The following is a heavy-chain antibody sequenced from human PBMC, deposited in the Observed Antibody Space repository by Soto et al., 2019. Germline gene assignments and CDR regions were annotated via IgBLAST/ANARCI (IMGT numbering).Heavy chain of an antibody. CDR3: ARDSRNLDWYFDL. V-gene: IGHV1-3*01. CDR2: INAGNGNT. J-gene: IGHJ2*01. CDR1: GYTFTSYA. Sequence: ASVKVSCKASGYTFTSYALHWVRQAPGQRLEWMGWINAGNGNTKYSQKFQGRVTITRDTSASTAYMELSSLRSEDTAVYYCARDSRNLDWYFDLRGRGTLVTVS.